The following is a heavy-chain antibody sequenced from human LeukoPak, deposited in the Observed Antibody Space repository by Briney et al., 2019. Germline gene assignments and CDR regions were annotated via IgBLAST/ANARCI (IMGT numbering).Heavy chain of an antibody. Sequence: GGSLRLSCAASGFTFSSYGMHWVRQAPGKGPEWVAFIRYDESNAYYAEPVKGRFSISRDNFKNTLYLQMNSLRAEDTAVYYCARDRYYYDSSGYYPRRDYYYYMDVWGKGTTVTVSS. CDR1: GFTFSSYG. D-gene: IGHD3-22*01. J-gene: IGHJ6*03. CDR2: IRYDESNA. CDR3: ARDRYYYDSSGYYPRRDYYYYMDV. V-gene: IGHV3-30*02.